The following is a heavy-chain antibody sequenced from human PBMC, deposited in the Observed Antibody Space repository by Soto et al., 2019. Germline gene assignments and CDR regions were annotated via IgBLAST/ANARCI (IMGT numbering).Heavy chain of an antibody. J-gene: IGHJ5*02. V-gene: IGHV1-69*13. Sequence: SLKVSCKASGGTFSGYAISWVRQAPGQGLEWMGGIIPIFGTANYAQKFQGRVTITADESTSTAYMELSSLRSEDTAVYYCARAMTTVTINWFDPWDQGTLVTVSS. CDR3: ARAMTTVTINWFDP. D-gene: IGHD4-17*01. CDR2: IIPIFGTA. CDR1: GGTFSGYA.